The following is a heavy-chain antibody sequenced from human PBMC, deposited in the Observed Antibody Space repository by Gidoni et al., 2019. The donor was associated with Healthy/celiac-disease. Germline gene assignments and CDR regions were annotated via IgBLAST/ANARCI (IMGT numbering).Heavy chain of an antibody. D-gene: IGHD3-3*01. V-gene: IGHV3-15*01. CDR2: IKSKTDGGTT. Sequence: EVQLVESGGGLVKPGGSLRLSCAASGFTFSNAWMSWVRQAPGKGLEWVGRIKSKTDGGTTDYAAPVKGRFTISRDDSKNTLYLQMNSLKTEDTAVYYCTTDLYYDFWSGYTDYYYGMDVWGQGTTVTVSS. J-gene: IGHJ6*02. CDR1: GFTFSNAW. CDR3: TTDLYYDFWSGYTDYYYGMDV.